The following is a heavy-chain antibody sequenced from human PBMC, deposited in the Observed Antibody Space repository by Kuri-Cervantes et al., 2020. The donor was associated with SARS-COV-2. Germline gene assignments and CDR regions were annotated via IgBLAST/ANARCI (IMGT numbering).Heavy chain of an antibody. CDR1: GFTFSSYS. CDR3: SRTYDSSGSLYYYYYMDV. V-gene: IGHV3-48*01. Sequence: GESLKISCAASGFTFSSYSMNWVRQVPGKGLEWVSYISSSSSTIYYADSVKGRFTISRDNAKNSLYLQMNSLRAEDTAVYYCSRTYDSSGSLYYYYYMDVWGKGTTVTVSS. D-gene: IGHD3-22*01. J-gene: IGHJ6*03. CDR2: ISSSSSTI.